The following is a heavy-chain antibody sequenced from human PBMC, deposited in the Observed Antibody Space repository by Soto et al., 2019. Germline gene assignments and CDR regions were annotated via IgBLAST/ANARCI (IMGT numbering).Heavy chain of an antibody. CDR1: GGSISSSSFY. Sequence: SETMSLICSVSGGSISSSSFYWGWIRQPPGKGLEWIGSIYYSGGTYYNPSLKSRVTISIDTSKNQFSLKLTSVPAPDTAVYYCARQAYRGSYSALYWGQGTLATVPS. CDR2: IYYSGGT. D-gene: IGHD1-26*01. V-gene: IGHV4-39*01. J-gene: IGHJ4*02. CDR3: ARQAYRGSYSALY.